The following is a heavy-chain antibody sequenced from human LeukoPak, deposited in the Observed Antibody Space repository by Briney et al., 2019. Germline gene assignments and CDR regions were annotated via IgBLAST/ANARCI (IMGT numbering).Heavy chain of an antibody. D-gene: IGHD3-10*01. J-gene: IGHJ4*02. CDR1: GFTFSSYS. Sequence: GGSLRLSCAASGFTFSSYSMNWVRQAPGKGLEWVSYISSSGNAIYYADSVKGRFTISRDNAKNSLYLQMNSLRAEDTALYYCAKAYGSGSYWSFDYWGQGTLVTVSS. CDR2: ISSSGNAI. CDR3: AKAYGSGSYWSFDY. V-gene: IGHV3-48*04.